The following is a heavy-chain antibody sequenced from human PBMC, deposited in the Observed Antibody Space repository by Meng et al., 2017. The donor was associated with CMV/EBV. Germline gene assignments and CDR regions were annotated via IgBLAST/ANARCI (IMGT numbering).Heavy chain of an antibody. V-gene: IGHV1-69*05. J-gene: IGHJ6*02. D-gene: IGHD3-10*01. CDR1: GYTFTSYG. Sequence: SVKVSCKASGYTFTSYGISWVRQAPGQGLEWMGGIIPIFGTANYAQKFQGRVTITTDESTSTAYMELSSLRSEDTAVYYCATGGGIRGVTEEYYYYGMDVWGQGTTVTVSS. CDR3: ATGGGIRGVTEEYYYYGMDV. CDR2: IIPIFGTA.